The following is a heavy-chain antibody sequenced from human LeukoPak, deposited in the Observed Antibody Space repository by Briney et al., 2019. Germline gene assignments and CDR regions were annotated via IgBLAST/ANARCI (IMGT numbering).Heavy chain of an antibody. CDR1: GFTFNTYA. D-gene: IGHD6-6*01. V-gene: IGHV3-23*01. Sequence: PGGSLRLSCAASGFTFNTYAMNWVRQTPGKGLEWVSVISGGGGSTYYADSAKGRFTISRDNSKNTLYLQINSLRAEDTAVYYCAKGQGIVARPPFDYWGQGTLVTVPS. CDR2: ISGGGGST. CDR3: AKGQGIVARPPFDY. J-gene: IGHJ4*02.